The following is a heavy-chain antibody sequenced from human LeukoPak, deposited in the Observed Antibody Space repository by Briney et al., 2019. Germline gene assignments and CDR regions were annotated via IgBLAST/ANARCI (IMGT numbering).Heavy chain of an antibody. D-gene: IGHD6-19*01. V-gene: IGHV1-2*06. CDR3: ASISGYSSGWYDY. Sequence: ASVKVSCKASGYTFTGYYMHWVRQAPGQGLEWMGRINPNSGGTNYAQKFQGRVTMTRDTSISTAYMELSRLRPDDTAVYYCASISGYSSGWYDYWGQGTLVTVSS. CDR2: INPNSGGT. J-gene: IGHJ4*02. CDR1: GYTFTGYY.